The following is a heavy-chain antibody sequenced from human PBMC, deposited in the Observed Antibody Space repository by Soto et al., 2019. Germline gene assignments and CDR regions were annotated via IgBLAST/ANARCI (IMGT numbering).Heavy chain of an antibody. J-gene: IGHJ4*02. CDR1: GFSLTTAGVG. V-gene: IGHV2-5*01. D-gene: IGHD7-27*01. CDR3: APSRTLITGDAQVGDFDY. CDR2: IYWYDDE. Sequence: QINLKESGPTLVKPTQPLTLTCSFSGFSLTTAGVGVGWVRQSPGEALEWLALIYWYDDERYSPSLKTTLTITKDTSKNHVVLKMTNMAPVDTATYSCAPSRTLITGDAQVGDFDYWGQGTLVTVAS.